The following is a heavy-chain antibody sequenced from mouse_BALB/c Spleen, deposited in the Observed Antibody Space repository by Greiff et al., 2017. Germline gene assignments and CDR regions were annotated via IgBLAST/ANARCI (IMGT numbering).Heavy chain of an antibody. V-gene: IGHV1-39*01. CDR3: ARGGLPRAMDY. D-gene: IGHD2-10*02. CDR1: GYSFTDYI. CDR2: INPYYGST. Sequence: VQLQQTGPELVKPGASVKISCKASGYSFTDYIMLWVKQSHGKSLEWIGNINPYYGSTSYNLKFKGKATLTVDKSSSTAYMQLNSLTSEDSAVYYCARGGLPRAMDYWGQGTSVTVSS. J-gene: IGHJ4*01.